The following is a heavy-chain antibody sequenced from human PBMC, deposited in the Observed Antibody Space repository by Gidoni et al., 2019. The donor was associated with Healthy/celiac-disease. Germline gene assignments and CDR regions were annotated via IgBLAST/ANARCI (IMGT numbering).Heavy chain of an antibody. CDR1: GRSISSGDYY. CDR2: IYYSGST. J-gene: IGHJ4*02. V-gene: IGHV4-30-4*01. D-gene: IGHD2-15*01. Sequence: QVQLQESGPGLVTPSQTLSLTCTVSGRSISSGDYYWSWIRQPPGKGLEWIGYIYYSGSTYYNPSLKSRVTISVDTSKNQFSLKLSSVTAADTAVYYCARGGYGGNTEDIFDYWGQGTLVTVSS. CDR3: ARGGYGGNTEDIFDY.